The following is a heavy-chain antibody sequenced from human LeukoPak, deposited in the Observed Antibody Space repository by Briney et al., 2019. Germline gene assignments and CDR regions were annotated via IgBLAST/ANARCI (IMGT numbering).Heavy chain of an antibody. J-gene: IGHJ4*02. Sequence: SETLSLTCAVYGGSFSGYYWSWVRQPPGKGLEWIGEINHSGSTNYNPSLKSRVTISVDTSKNQFSLKLSSVTAADTAVYYCARTRIAAADSDFDYWGQGTLVTVSS. CDR3: ARTRIAAADSDFDY. CDR2: INHSGST. CDR1: GGSFSGYY. D-gene: IGHD6-13*01. V-gene: IGHV4-34*01.